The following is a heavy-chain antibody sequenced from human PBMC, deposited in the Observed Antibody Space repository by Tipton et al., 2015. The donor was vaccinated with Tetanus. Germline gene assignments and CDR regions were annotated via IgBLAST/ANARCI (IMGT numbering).Heavy chain of an antibody. V-gene: IGHV4-59*11. CDR2: ISYAGYT. CDR1: GGPISGHY. Sequence: TLSLTCTASGGPISGHYWSWIRQTPGRGLEWIGYISYAGYTSYSPSLKNRVTMSVDTSKNQFSLKLKSVTAADTAVYYCAREMNRFFDIWGRGTLVTVSS. CDR3: AREMNRFFDI. J-gene: IGHJ2*01. D-gene: IGHD1-14*01.